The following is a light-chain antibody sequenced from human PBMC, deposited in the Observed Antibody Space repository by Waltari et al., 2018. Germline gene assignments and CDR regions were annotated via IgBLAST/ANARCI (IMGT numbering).Light chain of an antibody. Sequence: DIKLTQSISTLSAYVAERVTITCRASQSISNYLNWYQQKPGRAPKILIYAASSLQSGVPSRFSGSGSGTDFTLTISSLQPKDFATYYCQQSSITPKTFGQGTQLEIK. V-gene: IGKV1-39*01. CDR3: QQSSITPKT. J-gene: IGKJ5*01. CDR2: AAS. CDR1: QSISNY.